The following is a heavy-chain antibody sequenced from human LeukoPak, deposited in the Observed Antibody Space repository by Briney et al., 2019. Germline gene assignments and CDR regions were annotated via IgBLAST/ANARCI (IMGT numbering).Heavy chain of an antibody. CDR2: IYHSGST. J-gene: IGHJ4*02. CDR1: GGSISSNY. V-gene: IGHV4-59*01. D-gene: IGHD4-23*01. Sequence: SETLSLTCTVSGGSISSNYWSWIRQPPGKGMEWIGFIYHSGSTNYNPSLKSRVAISIDTSTNQFVLKLNSVTAANTAVYYCARGVTFDYGGNSSPFDYWGQGTLVTVSS. CDR3: ARGVTFDYGGNSSPFDY.